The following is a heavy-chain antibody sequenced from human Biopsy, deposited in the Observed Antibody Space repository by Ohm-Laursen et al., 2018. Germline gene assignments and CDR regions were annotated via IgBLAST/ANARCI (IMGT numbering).Heavy chain of an antibody. Sequence: SGTLSLTWTVSGGSITGSSWSWVRQAPGKGPEWIGDIYYIMDTTYNPSLESRVTMSLDTSKNQFSLKMTSLTAADTAVYFCAREDEGLLRALDLWGQGTMVTVSS. CDR2: IYYIMDT. J-gene: IGHJ3*01. D-gene: IGHD2-15*01. V-gene: IGHV4-59*12. CDR3: AREDEGLLRALDL. CDR1: GGSITGSS.